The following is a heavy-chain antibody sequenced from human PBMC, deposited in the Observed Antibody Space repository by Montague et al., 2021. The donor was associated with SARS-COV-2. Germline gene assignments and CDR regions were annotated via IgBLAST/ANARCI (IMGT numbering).Heavy chain of an antibody. CDR1: GDSISSSSYY. J-gene: IGHJ6*02. CDR2: IYYTGRT. CDR3: ARDTRIAMVVVVTRYGLDI. D-gene: IGHD3-22*01. Sequence: SETLSLTCTVSGDSISSSSYYWGWIRQPPGKGLEWIGSIYYTGRTYYXXXLKSRVTISVYTSKNQFSLKLSSVTAADTVVYYCARDTRIAMVVVVTRYGLDIWGQGTTFTVSS. V-gene: IGHV4-39*07.